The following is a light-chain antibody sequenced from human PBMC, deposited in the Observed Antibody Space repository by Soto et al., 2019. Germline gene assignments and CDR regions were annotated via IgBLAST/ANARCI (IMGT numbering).Light chain of an antibody. J-gene: IGLJ2*01. CDR1: SSGVGSYNL. CDR3: CSKSGGTSVI. V-gene: IGLV2-23*02. Sequence: QSVLTQPASVSESPGQSITISCTGTSSGVGSYNLVSWYQQHPGKVPKLVIYEVSNRPSGVSARFSGSKSGNTASLTISGLQVEDEADYYCCSKSGGTSVIFGGGTKLTVL. CDR2: EVS.